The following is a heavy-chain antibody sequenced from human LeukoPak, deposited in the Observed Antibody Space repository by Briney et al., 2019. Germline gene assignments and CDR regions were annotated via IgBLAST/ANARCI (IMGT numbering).Heavy chain of an antibody. CDR2: ISGSGGGT. D-gene: IGHD6-19*01. V-gene: IGHV3-23*01. Sequence: GGSLRLSCAASGFTFSSYAMSWVRQAPGKGLEWVSAISGSGGGTYYADSLKGRFTISRDNSKNTLYLQMNSLRADDTAVYYCGKRRSGWYHTDYWGQGTLVTVSS. J-gene: IGHJ4*02. CDR1: GFTFSSYA. CDR3: GKRRSGWYHTDY.